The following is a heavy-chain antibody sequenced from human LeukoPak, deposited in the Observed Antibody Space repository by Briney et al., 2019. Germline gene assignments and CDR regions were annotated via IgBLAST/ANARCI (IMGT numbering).Heavy chain of an antibody. CDR2: IYYSGST. J-gene: IGHJ3*02. CDR1: GGSISSGDYY. CDR3: ARDQRVVGATADAFYS. V-gene: IGHV4-30-4*08. Sequence: PSQTLSLTCTVSGGSISSGDYYWSWLRHPPGKALEWIGYIYYSGSTYYNPSLKSRVTISVDTSKNQFSLKLSSVPAADTAVYYCARDQRVVGATADAFYSWGQGTMVTVSS. D-gene: IGHD1-26*01.